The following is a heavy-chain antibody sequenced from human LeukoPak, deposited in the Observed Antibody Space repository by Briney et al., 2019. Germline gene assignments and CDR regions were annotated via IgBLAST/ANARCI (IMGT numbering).Heavy chain of an antibody. Sequence: ASVKVSCKASGYTFTSYDINWVRQATGQGLEWMGWMNPNSGNTGYAQKFQGRVTMTRNTSISTAYMELGSLRSEDTAVYYCASPPLYSSGWHAHYWGQGTLVTVSS. V-gene: IGHV1-8*01. J-gene: IGHJ4*02. D-gene: IGHD6-19*01. CDR3: ASPPLYSSGWHAHY. CDR2: MNPNSGNT. CDR1: GYTFTSYD.